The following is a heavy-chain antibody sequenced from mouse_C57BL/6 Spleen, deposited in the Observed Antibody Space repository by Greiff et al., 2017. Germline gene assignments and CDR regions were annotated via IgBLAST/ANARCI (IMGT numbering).Heavy chain of an antibody. CDR2: IYPSDSET. Sequence: VQLQQPGAELVRPGSSVKLSCKASGYTFTSYWMDWVKQRPGQGLEWIGNIYPSDSETHYNQKFKDKATLTVDKSSSTAYMQLSSLTSEDSAVYYCARGGYGDWYFDVWGTGTRSPSPQ. V-gene: IGHV1-61*01. J-gene: IGHJ1*03. CDR3: ARGGYGDWYFDV. CDR1: GYTFTSYW. D-gene: IGHD1-1*02.